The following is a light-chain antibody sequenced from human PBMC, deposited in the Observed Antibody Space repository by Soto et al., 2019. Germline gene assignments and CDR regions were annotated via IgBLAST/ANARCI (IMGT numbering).Light chain of an antibody. V-gene: IGKV3-11*01. CDR3: QQRLHWPIT. J-gene: IGKJ5*01. CDR2: DAS. Sequence: EIVLTQSPATLSLSPGDRVTLSCRASQTVGRYLSWYQHSPGQGPRLLVYDASNRATGIPTRFSGSGSETDLTLTISSLEPEDFAVYYCQQRLHWPITFGQGTRLEIK. CDR1: QTVGRY.